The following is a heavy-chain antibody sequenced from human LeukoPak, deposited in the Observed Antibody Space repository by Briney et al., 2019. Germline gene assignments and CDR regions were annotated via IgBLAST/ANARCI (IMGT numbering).Heavy chain of an antibody. CDR3: ARDYGYGGKPSYFALDI. Sequence: SETLSLTCTVSGGSISSYYWSRIRQPPGKGLEWIGYIYYSGSTNYNPSLKSRVTISVDTSKNQFSLKLSSVTAADTAVYYCARDYGYGGKPSYFALDIWGQGTMVTVSS. V-gene: IGHV4-59*01. J-gene: IGHJ3*02. D-gene: IGHD4-23*01. CDR1: GGSISSYY. CDR2: IYYSGST.